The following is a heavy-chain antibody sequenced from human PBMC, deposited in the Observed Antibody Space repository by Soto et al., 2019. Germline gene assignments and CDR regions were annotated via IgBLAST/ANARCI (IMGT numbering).Heavy chain of an antibody. CDR3: AKLGFVLMELYYYHQ. CDR1: GFTFSSYA. V-gene: IGHV3-23*01. CDR2: ISGNSGKT. D-gene: IGHD2-8*01. J-gene: IGHJ4*01. Sequence: GSLRLSCTASGFTFSSYAMSWVRQAPGKELEWVSTISGNSGKTNYAESVKGRFSISRDNSKNTVHLQLDSLRAEDTAVYFCAKLGFVLMELYYYHQSGPGTLVTVSS.